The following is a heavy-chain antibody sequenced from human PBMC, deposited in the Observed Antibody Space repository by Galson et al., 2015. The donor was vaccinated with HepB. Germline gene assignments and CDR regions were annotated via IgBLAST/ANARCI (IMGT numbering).Heavy chain of an antibody. D-gene: IGHD6-13*01. CDR2: IIPIFGTA. CDR3: AKLAAAGLDSYYFDY. CDR1: GGTFCSYA. Sequence: SVKVSCKASGGTFCSYAISWVRQAPGQGLEWMGGIIPIFGTANYAQKFQGRVTITADESTSTAYMELSSLRSEDTAVYYCAKLAAAGLDSYYFDYWGQGTLVTVSS. J-gene: IGHJ4*02. V-gene: IGHV1-69*13.